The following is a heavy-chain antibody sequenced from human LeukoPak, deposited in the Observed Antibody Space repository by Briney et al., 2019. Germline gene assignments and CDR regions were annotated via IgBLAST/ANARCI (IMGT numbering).Heavy chain of an antibody. J-gene: IGHJ5*02. CDR1: GYTFTTYS. CDR3: ASGIGEFPLNPFDP. D-gene: IGHD3-10*01. CDR2: IIPIFGTA. V-gene: IGHV1-69*13. Sequence: RASVKVSCKASGYTFTTYSMNWVRQAPGQGLEWMGGIIPIFGTANYAQKFQGRVTITADESTSTAYMELSSLRSEDTAVYYCASGIGEFPLNPFDPWGQGTLVTVSS.